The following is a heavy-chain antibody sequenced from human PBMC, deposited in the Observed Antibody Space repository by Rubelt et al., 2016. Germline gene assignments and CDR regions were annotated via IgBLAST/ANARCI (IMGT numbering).Heavy chain of an antibody. CDR3: ARRPRGYCTNGVCYNAFDI. CDR1: GGSFSGYY. V-gene: IGHV4-34*01. Sequence: QVQLQQWGAGLLKPSETLSLTCAVYGGSFSGYYWSWIRQPPGKGLEWIGEINHSGSTNYNPSLKSGVTISVDTSKNQFSLKLSSVTAADTAVYYCARRPRGYCTNGVCYNAFDIWGQGTMVTVSS. CDR2: INHSGST. D-gene: IGHD2-8*01. J-gene: IGHJ3*02.